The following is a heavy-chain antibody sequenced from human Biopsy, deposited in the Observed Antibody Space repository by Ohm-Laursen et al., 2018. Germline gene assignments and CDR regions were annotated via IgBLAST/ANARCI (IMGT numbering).Heavy chain of an antibody. D-gene: IGHD2-21*02. Sequence: SQTLSLTCTVSGGSISSYYWNWIRQPPGKGLEWIGYIYYSGTTDYSPSLKSRVTISIDKSTNQFFLKLSSVTAEDTAVYYCARDDAVTVIRGLYYWGQGALVTVSS. CDR2: IYYSGTT. CDR1: GGSISSYY. V-gene: IGHV4-59*01. J-gene: IGHJ4*02. CDR3: ARDDAVTVIRGLYY.